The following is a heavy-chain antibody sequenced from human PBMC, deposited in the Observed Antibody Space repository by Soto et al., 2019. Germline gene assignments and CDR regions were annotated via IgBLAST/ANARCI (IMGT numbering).Heavy chain of an antibody. V-gene: IGHV4-30-2*02. D-gene: IGHD3-22*01. CDR3: AKTPYSGYLWFDP. CDR1: GGSISSGGYS. J-gene: IGHJ5*02. Sequence: SETLSLTCAVSGGSISSGGYSWSWIRQPPGKGLEWIGYIYHSGSTYYNPSLKSRVTISVDRSKNQFSLKLSSVTAADTAVYYCAKTPYSGYLWFDPWGQGTLVTVSS. CDR2: IYHSGST.